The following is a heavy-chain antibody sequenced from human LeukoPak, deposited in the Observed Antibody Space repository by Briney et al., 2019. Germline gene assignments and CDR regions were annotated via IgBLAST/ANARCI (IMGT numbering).Heavy chain of an antibody. V-gene: IGHV3-23*01. J-gene: IGHJ4*02. CDR3: AKRGAIAVAGTYFDY. CDR2: ISGSGGST. CDR1: GFSVSSSF. D-gene: IGHD6-19*01. Sequence: GGSLRLSCAASGFSVSSSFMSWVRQAPGKGLEWVSAISGSGGSTYYADSVKGRFTISRDNSKNTLYLQMNSLRAEDTAVYYCAKRGAIAVAGTYFDYWGQGTLVTVSS.